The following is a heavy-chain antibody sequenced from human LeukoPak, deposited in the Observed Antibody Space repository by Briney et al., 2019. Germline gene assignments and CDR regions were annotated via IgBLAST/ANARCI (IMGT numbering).Heavy chain of an antibody. J-gene: IGHJ4*02. V-gene: IGHV3-53*01. CDR3: AKERYDILTGYDY. CDR2: IYSGGST. CDR1: GFTVSSNY. Sequence: PGGSLRLSCAASGFTVSSNYMSWVRQAPGKGLEWVSVIYSGGSTYYADSVKGRFTISRDNSKNTLYLQMNSLRAEDTAVYYCAKERYDILTGYDYWGQGTLVTVSS. D-gene: IGHD3-9*01.